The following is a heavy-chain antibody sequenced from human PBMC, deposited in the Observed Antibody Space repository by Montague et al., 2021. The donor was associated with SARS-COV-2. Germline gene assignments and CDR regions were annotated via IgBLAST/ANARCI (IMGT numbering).Heavy chain of an antibody. V-gene: IGHV4-39*07. CDR1: GGSINSSSYY. CDR3: ARDTRIAMLVVVTRYGLDV. D-gene: IGHD3-22*01. J-gene: IGHJ6*02. Sequence: SETLSLTCTVSGGSINSSSYYWGWIRQPPGKGLEWLGSIYYTGSTYYXXXLKSRVTISVDTSKNQFSLKLSSVTAADTAVYYCARDTRIAMLVVVTRYGLDVWGQGTTVTVSS. CDR2: IYYTGST.